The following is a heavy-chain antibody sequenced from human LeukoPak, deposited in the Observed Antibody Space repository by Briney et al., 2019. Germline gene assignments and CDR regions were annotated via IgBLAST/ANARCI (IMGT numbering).Heavy chain of an antibody. D-gene: IGHD3-22*01. Sequence: RTGGSLRLSCAASGFTFSSYKMNWVRQAPGKGLEWVSAISGSGGSTYYADSVKGRFTISRDNSKNTLYLQMNSLRAEDTAVYYCAKGKYYYDSSGYPFDYWGQGTLVTVSS. V-gene: IGHV3-23*01. CDR3: AKGKYYYDSSGYPFDY. CDR1: GFTFSSYK. J-gene: IGHJ4*02. CDR2: ISGSGGST.